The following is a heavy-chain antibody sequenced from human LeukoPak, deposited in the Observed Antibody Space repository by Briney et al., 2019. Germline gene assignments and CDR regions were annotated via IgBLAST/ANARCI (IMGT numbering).Heavy chain of an antibody. V-gene: IGHV3-30*03. CDR2: ITHDGSDK. CDR3: ARDRFWSWYFDL. Sequence: GRSLRLSCAASGFTFSSYGMHWVRQAPGKGLEWVAVITHDGSDKYYADSVRGRFTISRDNSKNTLHLQMISLRAEDTAVYYCARDRFWSWYFDLWGRGTLVTVSS. CDR1: GFTFSSYG. D-gene: IGHD3-3*01. J-gene: IGHJ2*01.